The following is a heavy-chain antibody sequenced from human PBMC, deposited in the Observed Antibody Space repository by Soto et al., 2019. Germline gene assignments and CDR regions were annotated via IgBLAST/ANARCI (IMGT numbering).Heavy chain of an antibody. D-gene: IGHD3-10*01. CDR1: GGSISSYY. CDR2: IYYGGTT. J-gene: IGHJ6*02. CDR3: ARNRRYVVRGSRTRAGGMDV. Sequence: SETLSLTCTISGGSISSYYWNWIRQPPGKEPEYIGYIYYGGTTYYNPSLRGRVTISVDTSTKQFSLKLTSVTAADTAFYYCARNRRYVVRGSRTRAGGMDVWGQGTTVTVSS. V-gene: IGHV4-59*01.